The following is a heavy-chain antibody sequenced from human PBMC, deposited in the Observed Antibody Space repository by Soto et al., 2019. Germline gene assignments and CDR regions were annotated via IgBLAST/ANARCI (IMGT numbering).Heavy chain of an antibody. CDR1: GYLFTAYA. CDR3: AREENCSGGTCYSEYFHR. V-gene: IGHV1-46*01. J-gene: IGHJ1*01. D-gene: IGHD2-15*01. CDR2: VNPSGGST. Sequence: ASVKVSCKASGYLFTAYAMHWVRLAPGQGLEWMGVVNPSGGSTKYAQNFQGRVTMTRDTSTTTIYMELSSLRSDDTAIYYCAREENCSGGTCYSEYFHRWGQGTLVTVSS.